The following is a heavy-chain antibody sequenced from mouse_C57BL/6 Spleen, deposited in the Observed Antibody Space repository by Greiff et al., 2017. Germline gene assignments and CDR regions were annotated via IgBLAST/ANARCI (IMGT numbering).Heavy chain of an antibody. CDR3: ARDSDRSYYPYYFDY. CDR2: ISYDGSN. Sequence: EVQLVESGPGLVKPSQSLSLTCSVTGYSITSGYYWNWIRQFPGNKLEWMGYISYDGSNNYNPSLKNRISITRDTSKNQFFLKLNSVTTEDTATYYCARDSDRSYYPYYFDYGGQGTTLPVSS. CDR1: GYSITSGYY. D-gene: IGHD1-1*01. J-gene: IGHJ2*01. V-gene: IGHV3-6*01.